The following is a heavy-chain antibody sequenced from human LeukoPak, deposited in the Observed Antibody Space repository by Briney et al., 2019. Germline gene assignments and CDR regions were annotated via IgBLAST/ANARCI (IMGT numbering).Heavy chain of an antibody. CDR3: ARGPSVRGSGSFYYFDY. D-gene: IGHD3-10*01. V-gene: IGHV1-8*01. Sequence: ASVKVSCKASGYTFTSYDINWVRQATGQGLEWMGWMNPNSGNTGYAQKFQGRVTMTRNTSISTAYMELSSLRSEDTAVYYCARGPSVRGSGSFYYFDYWGQGTLVTVSS. CDR2: MNPNSGNT. J-gene: IGHJ4*02. CDR1: GYTFTSYD.